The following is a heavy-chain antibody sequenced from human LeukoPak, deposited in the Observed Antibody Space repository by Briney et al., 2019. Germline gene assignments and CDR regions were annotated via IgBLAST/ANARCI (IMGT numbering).Heavy chain of an antibody. CDR2: IYYSGST. D-gene: IGHD2-21*01. J-gene: IGHJ4*02. CDR3: GRQRKSYSYFDY. Sequence: SETLSLTCTVSGGSISSYYWSWIRQPPGKGLEWIGYIYYSGSTNYNPSLKSRVTISVDTSKNQFSLKLSSVTAADTAEYYCGRQRKSYSYFDYWGQGTLVTVSS. CDR1: GGSISSYY. V-gene: IGHV4-59*08.